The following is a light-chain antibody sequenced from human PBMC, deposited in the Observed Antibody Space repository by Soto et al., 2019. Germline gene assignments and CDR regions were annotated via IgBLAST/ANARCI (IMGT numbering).Light chain of an antibody. CDR2: GAS. Sequence: EIVLTQSPGTLSLSPGERATLSCRASQSVSSSYLAWYQQKPGQAPRLLIYGASSRATGIPARFSGSGSGTDFTLTISSLQPEDFATYYCQQSYSTSSITFGQGTRLEIK. CDR3: QQSYSTSSIT. V-gene: IGKV3-20*01. CDR1: QSVSSSY. J-gene: IGKJ5*01.